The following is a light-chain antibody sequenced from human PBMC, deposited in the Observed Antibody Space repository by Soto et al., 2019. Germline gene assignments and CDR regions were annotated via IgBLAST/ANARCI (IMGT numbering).Light chain of an antibody. J-gene: IGLJ1*01. CDR1: SSNIGAGHD. V-gene: IGLV1-40*01. CDR3: QSYDSSLSGYV. Sequence: QPVLTQPPSVSGAPGQRVTISCTGSSSNIGAGHDVHWYRQLPGTAPKLLIYGNNNRPSGVPDRFSGSKACTSASLAITGLQAEDEADYYCQSYDSSLSGYVFATGTKLTVL. CDR2: GNN.